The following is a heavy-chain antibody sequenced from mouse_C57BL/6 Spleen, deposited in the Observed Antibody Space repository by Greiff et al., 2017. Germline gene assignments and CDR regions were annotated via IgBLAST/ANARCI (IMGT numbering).Heavy chain of an antibody. CDR1: GYTFTSYW. Sequence: QVQLQQPGAELVRPGSSVKLSCKASGYTFTSYWMAWVKQRPGQGLEWIGNIYPSDSETHYNQKFKDKATLTVDKSSSTAYMQLSSLTSEDSAVYYCAREGGWLLRRDYYAMDYWGQGTSVTVSS. D-gene: IGHD2-3*01. CDR3: AREGGWLLRRDYYAMDY. CDR2: IYPSDSET. V-gene: IGHV1-61*01. J-gene: IGHJ4*01.